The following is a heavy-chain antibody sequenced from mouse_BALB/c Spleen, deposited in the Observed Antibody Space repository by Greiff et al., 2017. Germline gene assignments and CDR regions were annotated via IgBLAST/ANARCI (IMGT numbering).Heavy chain of an antibody. CDR1: GYSITSDYA. CDR3: ASLVENFDY. V-gene: IGHV3-2*02. D-gene: IGHD2-10*02. J-gene: IGHJ2*01. Sequence: ESGPGLVKPSQSLSLTCTVTGYSITSDYAWNWIRQFPGNKLEWMGYISYSGSTSYNPSLKSRISITRDTSKNQFFLQLNSVTTEDTATYYCASLVENFDYWGQGTTLTVSS. CDR2: ISYSGST.